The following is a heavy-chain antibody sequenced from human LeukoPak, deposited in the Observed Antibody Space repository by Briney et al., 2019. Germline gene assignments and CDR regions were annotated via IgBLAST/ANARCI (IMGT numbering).Heavy chain of an antibody. V-gene: IGHV1-69*01. J-gene: IGHJ5*02. CDR2: IIPIFGTA. CDR3: ARELRFLEWYWFDP. D-gene: IGHD3-3*01. CDR1: LGTFSSYA. Sequence: SVKVSCKASLGTFSSYAISWVRQAPGQGLEWMGGIIPIFGTANYAQKFQGRVTITADESTSTAYMELSSLRSEDTAVYYCARELRFLEWYWFDPWGQGTLVTVSS.